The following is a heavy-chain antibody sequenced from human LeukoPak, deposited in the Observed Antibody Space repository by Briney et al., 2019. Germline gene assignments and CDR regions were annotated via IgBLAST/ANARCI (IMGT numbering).Heavy chain of an antibody. V-gene: IGHV3-33*01. CDR2: IWYDGSNK. CDR3: VRERGVRYCSSTSCRTTYNWFDP. CDR1: GFTFSSYG. J-gene: IGHJ5*02. D-gene: IGHD2-2*01. Sequence: PGRSLRLSCAASGFTFSSYGMHWVRQAPGKGLEWVAVIWYDGSNKYYADSVKGRFTISRDNSKNTLYLQMNSLRAEDTAVYYCVRERGVRYCSSTSCRTTYNWFDPWGQGTLVTVSS.